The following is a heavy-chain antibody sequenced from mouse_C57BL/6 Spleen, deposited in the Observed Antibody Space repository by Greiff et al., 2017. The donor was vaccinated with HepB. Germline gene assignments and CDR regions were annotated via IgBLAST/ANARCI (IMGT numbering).Heavy chain of an antibody. Sequence: QVQLQQSGPELVKPGASVKLSCKASGYTFTSYDINWVKQRPGQGLEWIGWIYPRDGSTKYNEKFKGKATLTVDTSSSTAYMELHRLTSEDSAVYFCARSGLYYGNTRGFAYWGQGTLVTVSA. D-gene: IGHD2-1*01. CDR2: IYPRDGST. J-gene: IGHJ3*01. V-gene: IGHV1-85*01. CDR3: ARSGLYYGNTRGFAY. CDR1: GYTFTSYD.